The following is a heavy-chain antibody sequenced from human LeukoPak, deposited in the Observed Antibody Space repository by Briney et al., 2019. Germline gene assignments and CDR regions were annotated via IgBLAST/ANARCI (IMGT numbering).Heavy chain of an antibody. Sequence: GESLMISCKGSGYRFTSHWIGWVRQMPGKGLEWMGIIYLGDSDSIYSPSFQGQVTISADKSISTAYLQWSSLKASDTAIYYCARVGGEASSRTLGAFDIWGQGTMVTVSS. J-gene: IGHJ3*02. CDR3: ARVGGEASSRTLGAFDI. V-gene: IGHV5-51*01. CDR1: GYRFTSHW. CDR2: IYLGDSDS. D-gene: IGHD2/OR15-2a*01.